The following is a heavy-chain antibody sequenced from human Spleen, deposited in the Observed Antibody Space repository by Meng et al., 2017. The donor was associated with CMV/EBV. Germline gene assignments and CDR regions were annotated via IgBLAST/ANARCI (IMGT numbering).Heavy chain of an antibody. CDR2: ISSSSSTI. J-gene: IGHJ3*02. Sequence: GGSLRLSCAASGFTFSSYEMSWVRQAPGKGLEWLSYISSSSSTIFYADSVKGRFTISRDNTKNSLYLQMNSLRAEDTALYYCARESNPDALDMWGQGTMVTVSS. CDR3: ARESNPDALDM. CDR1: GFTFSSYE. V-gene: IGHV3-48*03.